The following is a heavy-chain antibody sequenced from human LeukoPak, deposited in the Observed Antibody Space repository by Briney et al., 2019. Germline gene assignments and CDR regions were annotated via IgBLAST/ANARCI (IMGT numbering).Heavy chain of an antibody. CDR2: ISSSSSYI. Sequence: PGGSLRLSGAASGFTFSSYSMNWVRQAPGKGLDWVSSISSSSSYIYYADSVKGRFTISRDNAKNSRYLQMNRLRAEDTALYYLGGRPYYYGGGGEYFDYWGQGTLVTVSS. J-gene: IGHJ4*02. CDR1: GFTFSSYS. D-gene: IGHD3-10*01. V-gene: IGHV3-21*01. CDR3: GGRPYYYGGGGEYFDY.